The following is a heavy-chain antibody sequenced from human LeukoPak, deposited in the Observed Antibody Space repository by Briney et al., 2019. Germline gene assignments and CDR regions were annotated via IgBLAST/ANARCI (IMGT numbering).Heavy chain of an antibody. Sequence: SETLSLTCTVSGGSISNKYWSWIRQPPGKGLEWIGSIYYSGSTYYNPSLKSRVTISVDTSKNQFSLKLSSVTAADTAVYYCARVYCGGDCYSNYWGQGTLVTVSS. CDR1: GGSISNKY. CDR3: ARVYCGGDCYSNY. CDR2: IYYSGST. J-gene: IGHJ4*02. D-gene: IGHD2-21*02. V-gene: IGHV4-39*07.